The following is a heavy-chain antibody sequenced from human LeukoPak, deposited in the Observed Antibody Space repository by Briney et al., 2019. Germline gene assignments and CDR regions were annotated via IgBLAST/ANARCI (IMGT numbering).Heavy chain of an antibody. J-gene: IGHJ6*02. D-gene: IGHD6-6*01. CDR3: AREGIAARPPLGGFYYYYGMDV. V-gene: IGHV4-34*01. Sequence: PSETLSLTCAVYGGSFSGYYWSWIRQPPGKGLEWIGEINHSGSTNYNPSLRSRVTISVDTSKNQFSLKLSSVTAADTAVYYCAREGIAARPPLGGFYYYYGMDVWGQGTTVTVSS. CDR1: GGSFSGYY. CDR2: INHSGST.